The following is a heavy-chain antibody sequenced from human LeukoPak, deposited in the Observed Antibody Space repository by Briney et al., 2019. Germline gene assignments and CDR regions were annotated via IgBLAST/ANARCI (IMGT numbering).Heavy chain of an antibody. CDR2: VDPEDGET. Sequence: ASVKVSCKASGYTFAGYYMHWVRQAPGKGLEWMGLVDPEDGETIYAEKFQGRVTITADTSTDTAYMELSSLRSEDTAVYYCATDPWELLTGEPDYWGQGTLVTVSS. D-gene: IGHD1-26*01. V-gene: IGHV1-69-2*01. CDR1: GYTFAGYY. J-gene: IGHJ4*02. CDR3: ATDPWELLTGEPDY.